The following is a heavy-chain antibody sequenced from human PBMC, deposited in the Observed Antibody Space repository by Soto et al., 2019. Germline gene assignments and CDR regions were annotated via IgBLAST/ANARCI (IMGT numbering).Heavy chain of an antibody. D-gene: IGHD6-13*01. CDR2: ISGSGGST. Sequence: EVQLLESGGGEVQPGGSLRLSCAASGLTFSSFAMSWVRQAPGKGLEWVSGISGSGGSTYHADSVKGRFIISRDNSKNVLYLQMNSVRAEHTAVYYCAKGHSSSPSPQYYYYGMDVWGQGTTVTVSS. CDR3: AKGHSSSPSPQYYYYGMDV. V-gene: IGHV3-23*01. J-gene: IGHJ6*02. CDR1: GLTFSSFA.